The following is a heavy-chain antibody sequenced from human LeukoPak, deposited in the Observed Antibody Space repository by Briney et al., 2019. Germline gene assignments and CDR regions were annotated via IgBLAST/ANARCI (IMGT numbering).Heavy chain of an antibody. D-gene: IGHD3-9*01. J-gene: IGHJ4*02. CDR3: AREGYDILTGYSQLDY. CDR1: GGSIISYY. Sequence: PSETLSLTCTVSGGSIISYYWTWIRQPPGKGLEWIGYIYYSGSTNYNPSLKSRVTISVDTSKNQFSLKLSSVTAADTAVYYCAREGYDILTGYSQLDYWGQGTLVTVSS. CDR2: IYYSGST. V-gene: IGHV4-59*01.